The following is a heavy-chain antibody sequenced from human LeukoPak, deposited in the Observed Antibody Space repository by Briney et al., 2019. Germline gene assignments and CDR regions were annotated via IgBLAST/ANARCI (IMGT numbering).Heavy chain of an antibody. D-gene: IGHD3-10*02. CDR1: GITFSSYG. V-gene: IGHV3-23*01. CDR3: AELGITMIGGV. Sequence: GGSLRLSCAASGITFSSYGMSWIRQAPGKGLEWVASISHTGCRPYYADSVKGRFTISRDNAKNSLYLQMNSLRAEDTAVYYCAELGITMIGGVWGKGTTVTISS. CDR2: ISHTGCRP. J-gene: IGHJ6*04.